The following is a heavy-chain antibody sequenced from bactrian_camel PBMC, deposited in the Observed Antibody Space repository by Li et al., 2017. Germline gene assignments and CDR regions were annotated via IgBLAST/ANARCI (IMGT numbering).Heavy chain of an antibody. CDR3: AVDRPIRRPIVTFRKARICGDTDDLY. D-gene: IGHD6*01. J-gene: IGHJ4*01. Sequence: VQLVESGGGSVQAGGSLRLSCTASGDADSRSCMGWFRQAPGKEREGVASLGIPGRISYTDSVKGRFIISRDIGENAVRLRMSDLSPRDTAVYFCAVDRPIRRPIVTFRKARICGDTDDLYWGQGTQVTVS. CDR2: LGIPGRI. CDR1: GDADSRSC. V-gene: IGHV3S53*01.